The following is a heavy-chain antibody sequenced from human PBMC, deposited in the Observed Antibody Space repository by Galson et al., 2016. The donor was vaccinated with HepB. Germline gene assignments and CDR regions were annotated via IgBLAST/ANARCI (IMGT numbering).Heavy chain of an antibody. J-gene: IGHJ3*02. CDR2: ISGVGDTQ. CDR3: ARDPGGYCSSTSCYGKDAFDI. Sequence: SLRLSCAASGFPFSYYYMSWIRQAPGKGLEWVSYISGVGDTQFYADSVKGRFTISRDNAKNSLYLQMNSLRAEDTAVYYCARDPGGYCSSTSCYGKDAFDIWGQGTMVTVSS. D-gene: IGHD2-2*01. CDR1: GFPFSYYY. V-gene: IGHV3-11*04.